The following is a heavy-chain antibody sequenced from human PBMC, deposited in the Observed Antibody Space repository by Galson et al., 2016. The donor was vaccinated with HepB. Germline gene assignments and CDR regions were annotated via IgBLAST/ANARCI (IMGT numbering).Heavy chain of an antibody. Sequence: SLRLSCAASGFDFRVYWMTWVRQAPGKGLEWVAIANQAASEKYYVDSVKGRFTIYRDNAKKSLFLEMDSLRAEDTAVYYCAREGREYYDSLGTGDALDIWGQGTMVTVSS. CDR1: GFDFRVYW. CDR3: AREGREYYDSLGTGDALDI. J-gene: IGHJ3*02. CDR2: ANQAASEK. D-gene: IGHD3-22*01. V-gene: IGHV3-7*03.